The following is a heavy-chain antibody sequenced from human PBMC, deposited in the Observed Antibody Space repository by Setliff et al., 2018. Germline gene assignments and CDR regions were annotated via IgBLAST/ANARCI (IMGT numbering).Heavy chain of an antibody. D-gene: IGHD5-12*01. CDR2: ISPYNEKA. CDR1: GYNFITFG. J-gene: IGHJ4*02. CDR3: VRGPGPSVVVAMPFDR. Sequence: ASVKVSCKTSGYNFITFGISWVRQAPGQGLEWMGWISPYNEKANYAEKFQGRVTMTTDTSTTTVYMEVASLRSDDTAVYYCVRGPGPSVVVAMPFDRWGQGTLVTVSS. V-gene: IGHV1-18*01.